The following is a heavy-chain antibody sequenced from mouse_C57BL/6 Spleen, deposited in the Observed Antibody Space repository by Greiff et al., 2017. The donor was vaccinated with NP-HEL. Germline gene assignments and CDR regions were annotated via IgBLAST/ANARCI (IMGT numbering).Heavy chain of an antibody. V-gene: IGHV5-6*01. D-gene: IGHD1-1*01. CDR2: ISSGGSYT. Sequence: EVMLVESGGDLVKPGGSLKLSCAASGFTFSSYGMSWVRQTPDKRLEWVATISSGGSYTYYPDSVKGRFTLSRDNAKNTLYLQMSSMKSEDTAMYYCARPYYGSSYAMDYWGQGTSVTVSS. CDR3: ARPYYGSSYAMDY. CDR1: GFTFSSYG. J-gene: IGHJ4*01.